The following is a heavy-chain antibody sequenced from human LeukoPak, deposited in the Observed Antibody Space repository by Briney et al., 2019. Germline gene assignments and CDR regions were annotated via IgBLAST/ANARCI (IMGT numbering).Heavy chain of an antibody. D-gene: IGHD6-19*01. Sequence: PGGSLRLSCAASGFTFDDYGMSWVRQAPGKGLEWVSGINWNGGSTGYADSVKGRFTISRDNAKNSLYLQMNSLRAEETALYYCARDRGSSGWETIDYWGQGTLVAVSS. CDR1: GFTFDDYG. CDR3: ARDRGSSGWETIDY. CDR2: INWNGGST. J-gene: IGHJ4*02. V-gene: IGHV3-20*04.